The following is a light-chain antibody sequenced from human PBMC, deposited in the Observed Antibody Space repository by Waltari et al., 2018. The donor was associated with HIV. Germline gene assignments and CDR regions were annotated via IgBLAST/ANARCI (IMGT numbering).Light chain of an antibody. Sequence: QSALTQPRSVSGSPGQSVTISCTGTSSDVGGYNYVSWYQQHPTTAPKLTIYDVSKRPSGVPDRFSGSKSGNTASLTISGLQAEDEADYYCCSYAGTYTWVFGGGTKLTVL. CDR3: CSYAGTYTWV. V-gene: IGLV2-11*01. CDR2: DVS. CDR1: SSDVGGYNY. J-gene: IGLJ3*02.